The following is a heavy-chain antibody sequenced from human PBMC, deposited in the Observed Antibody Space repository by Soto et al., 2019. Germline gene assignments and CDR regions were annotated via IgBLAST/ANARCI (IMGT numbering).Heavy chain of an antibody. CDR1: GFTFSNYN. Sequence: EVQLVESGGGLVQPGGSLRLSCAASGFTFSNYNMNCVRQAPGKGLEWVSYISSGSSTIYYADSVKGRFAISRDNAKNSLYLQMNSLRDEDTAVYYCARVHGTYSPFDYWGQGTLVTVSS. CDR2: ISSGSSTI. V-gene: IGHV3-48*02. CDR3: ARVHGTYSPFDY. J-gene: IGHJ4*02. D-gene: IGHD1-26*01.